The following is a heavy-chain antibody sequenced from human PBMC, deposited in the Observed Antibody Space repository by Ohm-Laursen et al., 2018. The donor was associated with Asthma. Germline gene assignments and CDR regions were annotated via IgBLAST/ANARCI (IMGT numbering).Heavy chain of an antibody. Sequence: PGTLSLTCFLSGGSINNYWWSWVRQPPGKGLEWIGEISHSGAASFNPSLTSRVTISLDKSKTHFSLELTSVTAADTAVYYCARSTGWYRLDLWGQGTLVTVSS. CDR2: ISHSGAA. CDR3: ARSTGWYRLDL. J-gene: IGHJ5*02. V-gene: IGHV4-4*03. D-gene: IGHD6-19*01. CDR1: GGSINNYW.